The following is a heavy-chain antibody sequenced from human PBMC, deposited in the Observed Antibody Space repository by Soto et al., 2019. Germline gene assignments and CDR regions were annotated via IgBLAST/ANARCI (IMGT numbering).Heavy chain of an antibody. CDR2: IKQDGSEK. CDR1: GFTFSSYW. Sequence: EVQLVESGGGLVQPGGSLRLSCAASGFTFSSYWMSWVRQAPGKGLEWVANIKQDGSEKYYVDSVKGRFTISRDNAKNSLYLRMNSLRADDTAVYYCARVAATLLWFGESPGSFDYWGQGTLVTVS. V-gene: IGHV3-7*01. J-gene: IGHJ4*02. D-gene: IGHD3-10*01. CDR3: ARVAATLLWFGESPGSFDY.